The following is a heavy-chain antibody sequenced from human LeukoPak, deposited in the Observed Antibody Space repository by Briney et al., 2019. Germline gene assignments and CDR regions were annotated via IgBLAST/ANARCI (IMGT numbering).Heavy chain of an antibody. CDR1: GGSISSSSYY. V-gene: IGHV4-39*07. D-gene: IGHD6-13*01. J-gene: IGHJ6*03. CDR2: MYYSGST. Sequence: SETLSLTCTVSGGSISSSSYYWGWIRQPPGKGLEWIGSMYYSGSTYYNPSLKSRVTISVDTSKNQFSLKLSSVTAAGTAVYYCARGRVSSSTWYSTYYYYFYMDVWGKGTTVTVSS. CDR3: ARGRVSSSTWYSTYYYYFYMDV.